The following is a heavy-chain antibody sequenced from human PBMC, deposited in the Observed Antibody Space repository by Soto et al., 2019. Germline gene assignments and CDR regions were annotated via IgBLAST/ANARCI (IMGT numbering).Heavy chain of an antibody. Sequence: PSETLSLTCTVSGGSISSSNWWTWVRQPPGKGLEWIGDIYYSGSTNYNPSLKSRVTISVDTSKNQFSLKLSSVTAADTAVYYCARRWGRTSDYWGQGTLVTVSS. CDR3: ARRWGRTSDY. CDR1: GGSISSSNW. D-gene: IGHD7-27*01. CDR2: IYYSGST. J-gene: IGHJ4*02. V-gene: IGHV4-59*08.